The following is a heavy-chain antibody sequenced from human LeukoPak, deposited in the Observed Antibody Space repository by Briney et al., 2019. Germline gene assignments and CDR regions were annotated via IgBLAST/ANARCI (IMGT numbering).Heavy chain of an antibody. Sequence: GSLRLSCAASGFTFNSYAMSWVRQAPGKGLEWVSAISGSGGSTYYADSVKGRFTISRDNSKNTLYLQMNSLRAEDTAVYYCAKDGYSSGWFEIFDYWGQGTLVTVSS. D-gene: IGHD6-19*01. J-gene: IGHJ4*02. CDR3: AKDGYSSGWFEIFDY. CDR1: GFTFNSYA. V-gene: IGHV3-23*01. CDR2: ISGSGGST.